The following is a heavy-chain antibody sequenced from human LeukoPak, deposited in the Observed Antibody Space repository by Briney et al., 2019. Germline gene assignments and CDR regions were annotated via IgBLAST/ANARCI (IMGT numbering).Heavy chain of an antibody. Sequence: ASVKVSCKASGYTFTSYDINWVRQATGQGLEWMGWMNPNNGNTGYAQKFQGRVTITRNTSISTAYMELSSLRSEDTAVYYCARGVGYCSSTSCYGSNWFDPWGQGTLVTVSS. J-gene: IGHJ5*02. CDR1: GYTFTSYD. D-gene: IGHD2-2*01. V-gene: IGHV1-8*03. CDR2: MNPNNGNT. CDR3: ARGVGYCSSTSCYGSNWFDP.